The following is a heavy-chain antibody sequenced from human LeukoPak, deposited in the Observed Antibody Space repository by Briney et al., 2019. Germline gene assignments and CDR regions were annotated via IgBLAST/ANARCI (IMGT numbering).Heavy chain of an antibody. CDR1: GYTFAGYY. J-gene: IGHJ4*02. D-gene: IGHD4-17*01. V-gene: IGHV1-2*02. CDR2: INPNSGGT. CDR3: ASDPAPTTVTMLNYFDY. Sequence: GASVKVSCKASGYTFAGYYMHWVRQAPGQGLEWMGWINPNSGGTNYAQKFQGRVTMTRDTSISTAYMELSRLRSDDTAVYYCASDPAPTTVTMLNYFDYWGQGTLVTVSS.